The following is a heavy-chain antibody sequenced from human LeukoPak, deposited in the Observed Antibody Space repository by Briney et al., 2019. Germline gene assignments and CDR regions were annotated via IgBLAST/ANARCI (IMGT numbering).Heavy chain of an antibody. D-gene: IGHD6-19*01. Sequence: SETLSLTCSVSGGSVSSGSYYWSWIRQPPGKGLEWIGNIYYSGTIKYKPSLKSRVTISVDTSKNQFSLKLSSVTAADTAVYYCARAVDSAWYLFDYWGQGTLVTVSS. J-gene: IGHJ4*02. CDR2: IYYSGTI. CDR1: GGSVSSGSYY. CDR3: ARAVDSAWYLFDY. V-gene: IGHV4-61*01.